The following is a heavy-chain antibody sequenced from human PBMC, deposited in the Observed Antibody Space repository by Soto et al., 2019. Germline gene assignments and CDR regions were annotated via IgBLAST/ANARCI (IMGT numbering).Heavy chain of an antibody. CDR3: AAEGVRTDDAFDT. CDR2: ISSSSSYI. D-gene: IGHD2-21*01. V-gene: IGHV3-21*01. J-gene: IGHJ3*02. CDR1: GFTFSSYS. Sequence: GGSLRLSCAASGFTFSSYSMNWVRQAPGKGLEWVSSISSSSSYIYYADSVKGRFTISRDNAKNSLYLQMNSLRAEGTAVYYCAAEGVRTDDAFDTWGQGTMVTVSS.